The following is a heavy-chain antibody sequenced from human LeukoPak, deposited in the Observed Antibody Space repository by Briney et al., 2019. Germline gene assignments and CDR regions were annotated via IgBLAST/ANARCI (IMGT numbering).Heavy chain of an antibody. D-gene: IGHD3-22*01. CDR1: GGSSSSDS. J-gene: IGHJ4*02. V-gene: IGHV4-59*01. Sequence: SETLSLTCPVSGGSSSSDSWSWIRQPPGKGLEWIGYIYYSGGTNYNPSLKSRVTISMDTSKSQFSLKLSSVTAADTAVYYCARNYYDSSGYAGGPDYWGQGTLVTVSS. CDR3: ARNYYDSSGYAGGPDY. CDR2: IYYSGGT.